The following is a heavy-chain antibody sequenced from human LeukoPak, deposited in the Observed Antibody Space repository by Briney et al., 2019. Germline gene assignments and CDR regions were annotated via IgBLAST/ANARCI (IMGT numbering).Heavy chain of an antibody. Sequence: GGSLGLSCAASGFTVSSNYMSWVRQAPGKGLEWVAVISYDGSNKYYADSVKGRFTISRDNSKNTLYLQMNSLRAEDTAVYYCAKMVVRGVRGAFDIWGQGTMVTVSS. V-gene: IGHV3-30*18. CDR2: ISYDGSNK. CDR1: GFTVSSNY. D-gene: IGHD3-10*01. CDR3: AKMVVRGVRGAFDI. J-gene: IGHJ3*02.